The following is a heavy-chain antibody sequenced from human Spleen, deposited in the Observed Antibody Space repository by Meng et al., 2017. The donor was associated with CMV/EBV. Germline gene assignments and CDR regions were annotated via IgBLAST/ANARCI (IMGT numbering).Heavy chain of an antibody. D-gene: IGHD3-3*01. J-gene: IGHJ6*02. V-gene: IGHV1-2*02. CDR2: INPNSGGT. Sequence: ASVKVSCKASGYTFTSYDINWVRQAPGQGLEWMGWINPNSGGTNYAQKFQGRVTMTRDTSISTAYMELSRLRSDDTAVYYCARGGGSFTIFGVGGVLGQGTTVTVSS. CDR1: GYTFTSYD. CDR3: ARGGGSFTIFGVGGV.